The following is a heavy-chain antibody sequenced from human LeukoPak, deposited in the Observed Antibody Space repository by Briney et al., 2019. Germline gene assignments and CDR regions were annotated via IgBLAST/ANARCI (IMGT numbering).Heavy chain of an antibody. J-gene: IGHJ4*02. CDR1: GFTFTSYA. Sequence: PGGSLRLSCAASGFTFTSYAMSWVRQAPGKGLEWVSAISGSGGSTYHADSVEGQFTISRDNSKNTLYLQMNSLRAEDTAVYYCAKMGVVAARPGTFDYWGQGTLVTVSS. V-gene: IGHV3-23*01. CDR2: ISGSGGST. D-gene: IGHD6-6*01. CDR3: AKMGVVAARPGTFDY.